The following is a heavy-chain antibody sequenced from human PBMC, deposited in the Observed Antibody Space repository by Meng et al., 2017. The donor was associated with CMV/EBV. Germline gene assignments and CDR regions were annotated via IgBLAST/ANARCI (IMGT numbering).Heavy chain of an antibody. D-gene: IGHD2-2*01. Sequence: SETLSLTCAVYGGSFSGYYWSWIRQPPGKGLEWIGEINHSGSTNYNPSLKSRVTISVDTSKNQFSLKLSSVTAADTAVYYCARDRRPDIVVVPAADPYYYYYGMDVWGQGTTVTVYS. CDR3: ARDRRPDIVVVPAADPYYYYYGMDV. CDR2: INHSGST. CDR1: GGSFSGYY. V-gene: IGHV4-34*01. J-gene: IGHJ6*02.